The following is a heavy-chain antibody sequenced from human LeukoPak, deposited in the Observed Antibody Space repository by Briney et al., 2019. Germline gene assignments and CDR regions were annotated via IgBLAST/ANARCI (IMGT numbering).Heavy chain of an antibody. CDR3: ARDVENPTWFGELNSYYYHYMDV. J-gene: IGHJ6*03. D-gene: IGHD3-10*01. CDR2: IIPIFGPA. V-gene: IGHV1-69*06. CDR1: GISFSNDS. Sequence: SVKVSCKTSGISFSNDSISWVRQALGQGLEWMGGIIPIFGPANYAQKFQGRVTITADKSTSTAYMELSSLRSEDTAVYYCARDVENPTWFGELNSYYYHYMDVWGKGTTVTISS.